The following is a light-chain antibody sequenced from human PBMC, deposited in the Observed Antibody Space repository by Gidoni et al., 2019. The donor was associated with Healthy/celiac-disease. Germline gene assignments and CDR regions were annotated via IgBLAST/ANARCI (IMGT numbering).Light chain of an antibody. CDR3: QQSYSTPVT. CDR2: AAS. J-gene: IGKJ3*01. CDR1: QSISSS. V-gene: IGKV1-39*01. Sequence: DIQITQSPSSLSASVGDKVTITCRASQSISSSLNWYQQKPGKAPKLLIDAASRLQSGVPSRSSGRGGGTDFTPISSSLQHEYFAYYYRQQSYSTPVTFGGGTKVDIK.